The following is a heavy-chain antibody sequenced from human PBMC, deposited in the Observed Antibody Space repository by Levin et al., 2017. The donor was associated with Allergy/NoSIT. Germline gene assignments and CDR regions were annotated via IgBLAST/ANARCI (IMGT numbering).Heavy chain of an antibody. J-gene: IGHJ3*02. Sequence: PSETLSLTCNVSGGFINSADYYWTWIRQPPGTGLEWIGYIYHTGSTYYNPSLESRLNMSVDTSKNQFSLKLYSVTAADTAVYYCARDLGGSGSPGTNDLPFDIWGQGTMVTVSS. CDR1: GGFINSADYY. D-gene: IGHD1-26*01. V-gene: IGHV4-30-4*01. CDR2: IYHTGST. CDR3: ARDLGGSGSPGTNDLPFDI.